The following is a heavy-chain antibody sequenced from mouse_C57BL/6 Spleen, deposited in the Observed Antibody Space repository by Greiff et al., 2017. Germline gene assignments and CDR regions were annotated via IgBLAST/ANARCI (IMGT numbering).Heavy chain of an antibody. Sequence: VQLQQSGPGLVKPSQSLSLTCSVTGYSITSGYYWNWIRQFPGNKLEWMGYISYDGSNNYNPSLKNRISITRDTSKNQFFLKLNSVTTEDTATYYCAREPLYYYGSSYVEDYAMDYWGQGTSVTVSS. CDR3: AREPLYYYGSSYVEDYAMDY. CDR2: ISYDGSN. CDR1: GYSITSGYY. D-gene: IGHD1-1*01. J-gene: IGHJ4*01. V-gene: IGHV3-6*01.